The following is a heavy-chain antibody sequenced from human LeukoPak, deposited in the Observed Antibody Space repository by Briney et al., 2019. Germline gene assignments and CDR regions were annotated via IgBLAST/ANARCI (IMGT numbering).Heavy chain of an antibody. V-gene: IGHV3-48*01. CDR1: GFTFNTHS. CDR3: AKDRLYVFDY. D-gene: IGHD5/OR15-5a*01. CDR2: ISSSSSI. J-gene: IGHJ4*02. Sequence: GGSLRLSCAASGFTFNTHSMNWVRQAPGKGLEWVPYISSSSSIYYADSVKGRFTISRDNAKNSLYLQMNSLRAEDTAVYYCAKDRLYVFDYWGQGTLVTVSS.